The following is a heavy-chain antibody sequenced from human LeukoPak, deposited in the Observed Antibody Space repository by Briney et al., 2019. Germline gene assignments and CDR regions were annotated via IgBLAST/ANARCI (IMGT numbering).Heavy chain of an antibody. CDR1: GFTFSNAW. J-gene: IGHJ3*02. CDR3: ARAGIVGGFHAFDI. D-gene: IGHD1-26*01. Sequence: GGSLRLSCAASGFTFSNAWMSWVRQAPGKGLEWVGRIKSKTDGGTTDYAAPVKGRFTISRDDSKNTLYLQMNSLKTEDTAVYYCARAGIVGGFHAFDIWGQGTMVTVSS. CDR2: IKSKTDGGTT. V-gene: IGHV3-15*01.